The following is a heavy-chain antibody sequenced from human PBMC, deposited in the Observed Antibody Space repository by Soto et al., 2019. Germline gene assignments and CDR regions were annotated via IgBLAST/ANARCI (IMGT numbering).Heavy chain of an antibody. J-gene: IGHJ5*02. CDR2: IYDSGNT. Sequence: QVQLQESGPGLVKPSQTLSLTCTVSGGSISSSGYYWSWIRQHPGKGLEWIGYIYDSGNTYYNPSLKSRVTISVDTSKNQFSLKLSSVTAADTAVYYCAREEGGGYDHRRFDPWGQGTLVTVSS. V-gene: IGHV4-31*03. D-gene: IGHD5-12*01. CDR1: GGSISSSGYY. CDR3: AREEGGGYDHRRFDP.